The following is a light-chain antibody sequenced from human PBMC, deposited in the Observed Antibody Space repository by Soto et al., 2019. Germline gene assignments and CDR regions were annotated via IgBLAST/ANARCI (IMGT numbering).Light chain of an antibody. CDR2: DAS. CDR1: QSISSW. V-gene: IGKV1-5*01. Sequence: DIHMTQSPSTLSASVIDVVAMTFLASQSISSWLAWYQQKPGKAPKLLIYDASSLESGVPSRFSGSGSGTEFRLTISTMQPDDFATYYCQQYDSFSVTFGQGTRLEIK. J-gene: IGKJ5*01. CDR3: QQYDSFSVT.